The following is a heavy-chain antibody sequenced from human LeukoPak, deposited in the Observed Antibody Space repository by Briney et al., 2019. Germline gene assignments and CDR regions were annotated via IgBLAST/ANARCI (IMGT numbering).Heavy chain of an antibody. CDR1: GFTFSTYN. D-gene: IGHD3-22*01. CDR3: ARGGLYYDTSAYYYMNY. Sequence: GGSLRLSCAASGFTFSTYNMHWVRQAPGKGLEWISYITTAGNVIFYADTVKGRFTISRDEAKNSLYLQMDSLRAEDTAFYYCARGGLYYDTSAYYYMNYWGQGTLVTVSS. CDR2: ITTAGNVI. J-gene: IGHJ4*02. V-gene: IGHV3-48*01.